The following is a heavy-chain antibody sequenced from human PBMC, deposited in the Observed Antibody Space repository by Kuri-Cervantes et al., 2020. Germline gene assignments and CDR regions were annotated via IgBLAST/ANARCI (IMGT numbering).Heavy chain of an antibody. Sequence: ASVKVSCKASGYTFTGYYMHWVRQAPGQGLEWMGWINPNNGGTKYAQKLQGRVTMTTDTSTSTAYMELRSLRSDDTAVYYCARAVATYGDYRRNFDYWGQGTLVTVSS. CDR1: GYTFTGYY. CDR2: INPNNGGT. V-gene: IGHV1-2*02. J-gene: IGHJ4*02. CDR3: ARAVATYGDYRRNFDY. D-gene: IGHD4-17*01.